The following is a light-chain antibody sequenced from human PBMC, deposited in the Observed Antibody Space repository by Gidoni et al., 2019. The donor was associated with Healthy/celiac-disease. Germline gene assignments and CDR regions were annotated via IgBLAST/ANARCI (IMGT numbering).Light chain of an antibody. CDR3: QQRSNWPPEVT. CDR1: QSVSRY. V-gene: IGKV3-11*01. J-gene: IGKJ4*01. CDR2: DAS. Sequence: EVVLTQSPATLSLSPGERATLSCRASQSVSRYLAWNQPKPGQTPRLLIYDASNRATGIPARFSGSGSGTDFTLTISSLEPEDFAVYYCQQRSNWPPEVTFXGXTKVEIK.